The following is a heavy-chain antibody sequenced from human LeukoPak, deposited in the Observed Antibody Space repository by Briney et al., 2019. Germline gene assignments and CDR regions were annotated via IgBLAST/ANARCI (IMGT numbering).Heavy chain of an antibody. Sequence: SETLSLTCTVSGGSISSGDYYWSWIRQPPGKGLEWIGYIYYSGSTYYNPSLKSRVIISVDTSKNQFSLKLSSVTAADTAVYYCARARRPIVVVPAGRYYFDYWGQGTLVTVSS. J-gene: IGHJ4*02. D-gene: IGHD2-2*01. CDR1: GGSISSGDYY. CDR2: IYYSGST. V-gene: IGHV4-30-4*01. CDR3: ARARRPIVVVPAGRYYFDY.